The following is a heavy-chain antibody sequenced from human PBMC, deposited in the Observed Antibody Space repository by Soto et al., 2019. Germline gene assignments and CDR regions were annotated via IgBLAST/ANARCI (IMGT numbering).Heavy chain of an antibody. CDR3: ATAAARHYYYGMDV. J-gene: IGHJ6*02. Sequence: VKVSCKVSGYTLTELSMHWVRQAPGKGLEWMGGFDPEDGETIYAQKFQGRVTMTEDTSTDTAYMELSSLRSEDTAVYYCATAAARHYYYGMDVWGQGTTVTVSS. V-gene: IGHV1-24*01. CDR1: GYTLTELS. D-gene: IGHD6-6*01. CDR2: FDPEDGET.